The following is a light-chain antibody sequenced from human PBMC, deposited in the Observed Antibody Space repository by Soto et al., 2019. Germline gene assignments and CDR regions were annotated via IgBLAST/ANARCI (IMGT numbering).Light chain of an antibody. CDR3: QQYGSSWT. CDR2: GTS. V-gene: IGKV3-20*01. Sequence: EIVLTQSPATLSVSPGGRATLSCRASQRISDTLAWYQQTPGQAPRLLIYGTSHRATGIPDRFSGSGSGTDFTLTINRLEPEDFAVYYCQQYGSSWTFGQGTKVDIK. CDR1: QRISDT. J-gene: IGKJ1*01.